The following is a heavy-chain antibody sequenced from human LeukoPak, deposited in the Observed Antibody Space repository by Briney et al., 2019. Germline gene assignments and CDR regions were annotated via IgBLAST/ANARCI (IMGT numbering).Heavy chain of an antibody. CDR2: IYHSGST. Sequence: PETLSLTCTVSGYSISSGYYWGWIRQPPGKGLEWIGSIYHSGSTYYNPSLKSRVTISVDTSKNQFSLKLSSVTAADTAVYYCARDSRYYYDSSGYYYWGQGTLVTVSS. CDR3: ARDSRYYYDSSGYYY. V-gene: IGHV4-38-2*02. J-gene: IGHJ4*02. D-gene: IGHD3-22*01. CDR1: GYSISSGYY.